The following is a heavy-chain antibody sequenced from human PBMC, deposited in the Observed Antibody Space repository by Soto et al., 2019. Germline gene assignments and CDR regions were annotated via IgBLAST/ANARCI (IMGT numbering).Heavy chain of an antibody. J-gene: IGHJ6*02. CDR1: GGTFSSYA. CDR2: IIPIFGTA. Sequence: QVQLVQSGAEVKKPGSSVKVSCKASGGTFSSYAISWVRQAPGQGLEWMGGIIPIFGTANYAQKFQGRVTITADESTSTAYIELSILRYEDTAVYYCARVELDSYGPRDYYYGMDVWGQGTTVTVSS. CDR3: ARVELDSYGPRDYYYGMDV. D-gene: IGHD5-18*01. V-gene: IGHV1-69*01.